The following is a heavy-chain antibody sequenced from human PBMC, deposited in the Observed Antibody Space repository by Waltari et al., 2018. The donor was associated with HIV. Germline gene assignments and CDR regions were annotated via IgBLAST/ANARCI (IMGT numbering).Heavy chain of an antibody. CDR2: ISTSGST. CDR3: ARVFAGGGDYFDY. V-gene: IGHV4-61*02. Sequence: QVQLQESGPGLVKPSQTLSLTCTVSGGSLSSGSYYWSWIRQPAGKGLAWVGRISTSGSTNYNPSLRSRVTILLDTSKNQFSLKLGSVTAADTAVYYCARVFAGGGDYFDYWGQGTLVTVSS. CDR1: GGSLSSGSYY. J-gene: IGHJ4*02. D-gene: IGHD2-8*02.